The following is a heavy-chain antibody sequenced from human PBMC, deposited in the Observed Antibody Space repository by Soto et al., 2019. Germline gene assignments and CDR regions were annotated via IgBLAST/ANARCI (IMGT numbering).Heavy chain of an antibody. D-gene: IGHD4-17*01. V-gene: IGHV1-8*01. CDR1: GYTFTSYD. J-gene: IGHJ4*02. CDR2: MNPNSGNT. Sequence: QVQLVQSGAEVKKPGASVKVSCKASGYTFTSYDINWVRQATGQGLEWMGWMNPNSGNTGYAQKFQGRVTMTRNTSISPAYMELSSLRSEDKDLYYFARTLYGDNVDSWAQGTLVPVSS. CDR3: ARTLYGDNVDS.